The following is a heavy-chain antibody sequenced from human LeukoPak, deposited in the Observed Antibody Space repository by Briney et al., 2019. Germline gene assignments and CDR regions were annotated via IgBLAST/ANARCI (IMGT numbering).Heavy chain of an antibody. CDR2: ISGDGGST. J-gene: IGHJ6*02. Sequence: PGGSLRLSCAASGFTFDDYAMHWVRQAPGKGLEWVSLISGDGGSTYYADSVKGRLTISRDNSKNSLYLQMNSLRTEDTALYYCAKDIVVVPAARGEYYYGMDVWGQGTTVTVSS. V-gene: IGHV3-43*02. CDR3: AKDIVVVPAARGEYYYGMDV. CDR1: GFTFDDYA. D-gene: IGHD2-2*01.